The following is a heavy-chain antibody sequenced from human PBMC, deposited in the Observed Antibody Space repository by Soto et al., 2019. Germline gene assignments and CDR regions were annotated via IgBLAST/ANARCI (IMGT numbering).Heavy chain of an antibody. V-gene: IGHV3-72*01. D-gene: IGHD3-16*01. CDR2: SKNKAFAYTT. CDR1: GFTFSDHY. Sequence: GGSLRLSCAASGFTFSDHYMDWVRQAPGKGLEWVGRSKNKAFAYTTEYAASAKGRFTISRDDSKNLVYLQMNSLKTEDTAVYYCAREWGTRGMLDSWGQGTPVTVSS. J-gene: IGHJ4*02. CDR3: AREWGTRGMLDS.